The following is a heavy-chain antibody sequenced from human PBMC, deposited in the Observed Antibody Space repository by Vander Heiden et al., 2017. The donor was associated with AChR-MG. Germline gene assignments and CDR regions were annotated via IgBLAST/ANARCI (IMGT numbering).Heavy chain of an antibody. CDR2: TSGTGGST. V-gene: IGHV3-23*01. J-gene: IGHJ4*02. CDR3: VKDPTFSTMAGGVDS. CDR1: GFTFSSYA. Sequence: EVQLLESGGGLVQPGGSLRLSCAASGFTFSSYAMTWVRQAPGKGLEWVSSTSGTGGSTFYADSVKGRFTISRDNSKNTLYLQMNSLRADDTAVYFCVKDPTFSTMAGGVDSWGQGTLVTVSS. D-gene: IGHD2-8*01.